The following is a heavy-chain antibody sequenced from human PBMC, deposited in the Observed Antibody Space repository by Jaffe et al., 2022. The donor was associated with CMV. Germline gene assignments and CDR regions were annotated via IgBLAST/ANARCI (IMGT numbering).Heavy chain of an antibody. D-gene: IGHD5-12*01. CDR1: GGSFSGYY. Sequence: QVQLQQWGAGLLKPSETLSLTCAVYGGSFSGYYWSWIRQPPGKGLEWIGEINHSGSTNYNPSLKSRVTISVDTSKNQFSLKLSSVTAADTAVYYCARRYSGYAKYYYYYMDVWGKGTTVTVSS. CDR3: ARRYSGYAKYYYYYMDV. V-gene: IGHV4-34*01. J-gene: IGHJ6*03. CDR2: INHSGST.